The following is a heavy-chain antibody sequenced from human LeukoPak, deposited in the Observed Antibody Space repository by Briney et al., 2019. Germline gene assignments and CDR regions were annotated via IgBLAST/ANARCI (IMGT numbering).Heavy chain of an antibody. V-gene: IGHV6-1*01. J-gene: IGHJ5*02. CDR3: ARDPYYYGSGTQEGNWFDP. Sequence: SQTLSLTCAISGDSVASNSAAWNWIRQSPSRGLEWLGRTYYRSKWYNDYAVSVKSRITINPDTSKNQFSLQLNSVTPEDTAVYYCARDPYYYGSGTQEGNWFDPWGQGTLVTVSS. CDR2: TYYRSKWYN. CDR1: GDSVASNSAA. D-gene: IGHD3-10*01.